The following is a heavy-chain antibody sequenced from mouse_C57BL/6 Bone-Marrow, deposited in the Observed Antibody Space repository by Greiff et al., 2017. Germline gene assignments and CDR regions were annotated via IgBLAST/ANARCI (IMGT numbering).Heavy chain of an antibody. Sequence: DVMLVESGGGLVQPGGSLKLSCAASGFTFSDYYMYWVRQTPEKRLEWVAYISNGGGSTYYPDTVKGRFTISRDHATNTLYLQMSRLKSEDTAMYYCARRDDYGVPFAYWGQGTLVTVSA. V-gene: IGHV5-12*01. J-gene: IGHJ3*01. CDR3: ARRDDYGVPFAY. CDR1: GFTFSDYY. D-gene: IGHD2-4*01. CDR2: ISNGGGST.